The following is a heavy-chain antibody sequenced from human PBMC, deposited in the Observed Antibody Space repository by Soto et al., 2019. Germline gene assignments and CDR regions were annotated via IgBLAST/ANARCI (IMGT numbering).Heavy chain of an antibody. D-gene: IGHD1-7*01. V-gene: IGHV3-30*18. Sequence: GGSLRLSCAASGFTFDDYGMSWVRQAPGKGLEWVAVISYDGSNKYYADSVKGRFTISRDNSKNTLYLQMNSLRAEDTAVYYCAKSSTGTTFHGMDVWGQGTTVTVSS. CDR2: ISYDGSNK. CDR1: GFTFDDYG. J-gene: IGHJ6*02. CDR3: AKSSTGTTFHGMDV.